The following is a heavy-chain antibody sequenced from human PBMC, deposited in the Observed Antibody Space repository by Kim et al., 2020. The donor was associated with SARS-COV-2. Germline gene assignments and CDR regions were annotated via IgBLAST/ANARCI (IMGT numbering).Heavy chain of an antibody. J-gene: IGHJ5*02. Sequence: SETLSLTCTVSGGSISSSSYYWGWIRQPPGKGLEWIGSIYYSGSTYYNPSLKSRVTISVDTSKNQFSLKLSSVTGADTAVYYCARHSLRLLEWANRFDPWGQGTLVTVSS. CDR3: ARHSLRLLEWANRFDP. V-gene: IGHV4-39*01. CDR1: GGSISSSSYY. CDR2: IYYSGST. D-gene: IGHD3-3*01.